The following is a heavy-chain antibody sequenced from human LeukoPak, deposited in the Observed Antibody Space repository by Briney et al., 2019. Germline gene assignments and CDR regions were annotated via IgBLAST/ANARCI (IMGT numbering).Heavy chain of an antibody. CDR2: INPNSGGT. CDR3: ASRDGPQGGFDY. D-gene: IGHD5-24*01. V-gene: IGHV1-2*02. J-gene: IGHJ4*02. Sequence: GSVKVSCKASGYTFTGYYMHWVRQASGQGLEWMGWINPNSGGTDYAQKFQGRVTMTRDTSISTAYMELNRLRSDDTAVYYCASRDGPQGGFDYWGQGTLVTVSS. CDR1: GYTFTGYY.